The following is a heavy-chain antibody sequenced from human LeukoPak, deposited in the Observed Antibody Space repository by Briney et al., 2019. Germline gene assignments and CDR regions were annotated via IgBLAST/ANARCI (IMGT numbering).Heavy chain of an antibody. Sequence: SETLSLTCTVSGGSISSYYWSWIRQPPGKGLEWIANIYHTGSTNYNPSLSSRVTISIDTAKNQFSLKLTSVTAADTAVYYRARRGRNSSGWQDYLWGQGTLVTVSS. CDR1: GGSISSYY. D-gene: IGHD6-25*01. V-gene: IGHV4-59*01. CDR3: ARRGRNSSGWQDYL. J-gene: IGHJ4*02. CDR2: IYHTGST.